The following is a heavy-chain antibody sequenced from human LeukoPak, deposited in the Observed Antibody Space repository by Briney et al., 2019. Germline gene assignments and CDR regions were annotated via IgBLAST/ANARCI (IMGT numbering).Heavy chain of an antibody. V-gene: IGHV3-23*01. CDR1: GFTFSGYA. D-gene: IGHD2-15*01. J-gene: IGHJ4*02. CDR3: AKTLFDCSGGSCYEAYFDV. CDR2: ISGSGDYT. Sequence: PGGSLRLSCAVSGFTFSGYAMSWVRQAPGKGLEWVSTISGSGDYTYYADSVKGRFSISRDNSKNTLHLQMNSLRAEDTAVYYCAKTLFDCSGGSCYEAYFDVWGQGTLVTVSS.